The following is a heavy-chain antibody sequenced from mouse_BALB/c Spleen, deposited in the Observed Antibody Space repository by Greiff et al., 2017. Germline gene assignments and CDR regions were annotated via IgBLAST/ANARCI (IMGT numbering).Heavy chain of an antibody. CDR3: ARGGYYGSSYECAMDY. Sequence: QVQLKESGPQLVRPGASVKISCKASGYSFTSYWMHWVKQRPGQGLEWIGMIDPSDSETRLNQKFKDKATLTVDKSSSTAYMQLSSPTSEDSAVYYCARGGYYGSSYECAMDYWGQGTSVTVSS. V-gene: IGHV1S126*01. J-gene: IGHJ4*01. CDR1: GYSFTSYW. D-gene: IGHD1-1*01. CDR2: IDPSDSET.